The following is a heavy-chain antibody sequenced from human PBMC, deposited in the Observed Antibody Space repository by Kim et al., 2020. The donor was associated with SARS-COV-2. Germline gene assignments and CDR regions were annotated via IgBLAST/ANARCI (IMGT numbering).Heavy chain of an antibody. J-gene: IGHJ4*01. Sequence: GGSLRLSCAASGFTFSSYGMHWVRQAPGKGLEWVAVISYDGSNKYYADSVKGRFTISRDNSKNTLYLQMNSLRAEDTAVYYCAKDPGGSYYYDSTVDYWG. D-gene: IGHD3-22*01. V-gene: IGHV3-30*18. CDR3: AKDPGGSYYYDSTVDY. CDR2: ISYDGSNK. CDR1: GFTFSSYG.